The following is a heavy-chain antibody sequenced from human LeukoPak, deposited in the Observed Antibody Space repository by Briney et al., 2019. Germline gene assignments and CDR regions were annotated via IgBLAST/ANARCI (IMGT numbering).Heavy chain of an antibody. CDR1: GFHFSSYG. J-gene: IGHJ5*02. Sequence: GGSLRLPCAASGFHFSSYGMHWVGQAPGKGLEWEAVIWYDGSNKYYADSVKGRFTVSREHSKNTLYLQMNSLRAEDTAVYYRARDESAEGWFDPWGQGTLVTVSS. V-gene: IGHV3-33*01. D-gene: IGHD3-3*01. CDR3: ARDESAEGWFDP. CDR2: IWYDGSNK.